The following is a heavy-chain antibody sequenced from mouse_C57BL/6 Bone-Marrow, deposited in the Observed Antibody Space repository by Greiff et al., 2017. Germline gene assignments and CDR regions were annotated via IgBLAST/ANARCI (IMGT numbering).Heavy chain of an antibody. J-gene: IGHJ2*01. CDR3: ARDYGSSFDY. CDR2: IDPSDSYT. D-gene: IGHD1-1*01. Sequence: QVQLQQPGAELVKPGASVKLSCKASGYTFTSYWMQWVKQRPGQGLEWIGEIDPSDSYTNYNQKFKGKATLTVETSSSTAYMQLSSLTSEDSAVYYCARDYGSSFDYWGQGTTLTVSS. V-gene: IGHV1-50*01. CDR1: GYTFTSYW.